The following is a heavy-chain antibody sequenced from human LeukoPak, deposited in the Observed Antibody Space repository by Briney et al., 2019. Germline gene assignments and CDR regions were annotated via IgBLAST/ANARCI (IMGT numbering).Heavy chain of an antibody. CDR2: IYSGGST. Sequence: RAGGCLRLSCAASGFTVSSNYMSWVRQAPGKGLEWVSVIYSGGSTYYADSVKGRFSISRDNSKNTLYLQMNSLRADDTAVYYCARSWGHFEYWGQGTLVTVSS. J-gene: IGHJ4*02. D-gene: IGHD7-27*01. CDR1: GFTVSSNY. CDR3: ARSWGHFEY. V-gene: IGHV3-53*01.